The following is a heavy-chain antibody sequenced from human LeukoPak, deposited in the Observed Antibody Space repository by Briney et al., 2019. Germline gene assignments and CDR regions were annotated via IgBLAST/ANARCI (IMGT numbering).Heavy chain of an antibody. Sequence: GRSLRLSCAASGFTFSSYGMHWVRQAPGKGLEWVAVISYDGSNKYYADSVKGRFTISRDNSKNTLYLQMNSLRAEDTAVYYCAKVSPDSSGYIDYWGQGTLVTVSS. D-gene: IGHD3-22*01. V-gene: IGHV3-30*18. J-gene: IGHJ4*02. CDR2: ISYDGSNK. CDR1: GFTFSSYG. CDR3: AKVSPDSSGYIDY.